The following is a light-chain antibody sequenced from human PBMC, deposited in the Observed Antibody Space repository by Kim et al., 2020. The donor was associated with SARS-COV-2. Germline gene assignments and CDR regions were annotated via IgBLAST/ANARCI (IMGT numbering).Light chain of an antibody. Sequence: EIVLTQSPATLSLSPGERATLSCRASQSVSSYLAWYQQKPGQAPRLLIYDASNRATGIPARFSGSGSGTDFTLTISSLEPEDFAVYYCQQRSNRPATFGGGTKVDSK. J-gene: IGKJ4*01. CDR1: QSVSSY. CDR3: QQRSNRPAT. V-gene: IGKV3-11*01. CDR2: DAS.